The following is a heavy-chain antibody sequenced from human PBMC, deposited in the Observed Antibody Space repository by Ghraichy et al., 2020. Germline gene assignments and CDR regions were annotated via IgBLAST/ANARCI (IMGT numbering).Heavy chain of an antibody. Sequence: GESLNISCAASGFTFNNYWMHWVRQAPGKGLVWVSRINGGGTSTNYADSVKGRFTISRDNAKNTLYLQMNSLRAEDTAVYYCAKVTGYNWFDYWGQGTLVIVSS. CDR3: AKVTGYNWFDY. V-gene: IGHV3-74*01. J-gene: IGHJ4*02. D-gene: IGHD1-1*01. CDR2: INGGGTST. CDR1: GFTFNNYW.